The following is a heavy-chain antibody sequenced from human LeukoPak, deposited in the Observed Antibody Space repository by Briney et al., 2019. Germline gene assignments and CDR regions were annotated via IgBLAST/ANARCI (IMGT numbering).Heavy chain of an antibody. D-gene: IGHD1-14*01. Sequence: GGSLRLSCAASGFTFRSYSMNWVRQAPGKGLEWVSSISSSSSYIYYADSVKGRFTISRDNAKNSLYLQMNSLRAEDTAVYYCARGGPANRYFDYWGQGTLVTVSS. J-gene: IGHJ4*02. V-gene: IGHV3-21*01. CDR1: GFTFRSYS. CDR3: ARGGPANRYFDY. CDR2: ISSSSSYI.